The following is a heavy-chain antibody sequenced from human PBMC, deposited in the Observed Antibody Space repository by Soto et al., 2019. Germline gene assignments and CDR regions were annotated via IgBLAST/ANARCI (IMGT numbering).Heavy chain of an antibody. CDR2: IYHRGST. J-gene: IGHJ5*02. Sequence: SETLSLTCAVSGGSITSIDWWSWVRQSPEKGLEWIGEIYHRGSTKYDPSLESRLTMSIDKSKNQFSLKLSSVTAADTAVYYCARQLWYRGGFDPWGQGTLVTVSS. CDR3: ARQLWYRGGFDP. D-gene: IGHD3-10*01. V-gene: IGHV4-4*02. CDR1: GGSITSIDW.